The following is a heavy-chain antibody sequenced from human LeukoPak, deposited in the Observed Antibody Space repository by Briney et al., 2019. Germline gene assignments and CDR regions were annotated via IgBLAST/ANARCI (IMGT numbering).Heavy chain of an antibody. CDR2: INHSGST. V-gene: IGHV4-34*01. CDR3: ARGRDFWSGYPSYSDL. J-gene: IGHJ2*01. Sequence: PSETLSLTCAVYGGSFSGYYWSWIRQPPGKGLEWIGEINHSGSTNYNPSLKSRVTISVDTSKNQFSLKLSSVTAADTAVYYCARGRDFWSGYPSYSDLWGRGTLVTVSS. D-gene: IGHD3-3*01. CDR1: GGSFSGYY.